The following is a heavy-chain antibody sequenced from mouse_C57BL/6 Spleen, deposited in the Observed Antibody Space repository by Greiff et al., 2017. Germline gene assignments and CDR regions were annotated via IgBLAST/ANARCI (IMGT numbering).Heavy chain of an antibody. D-gene: IGHD3-2*02. CDR1: GFSLTSYA. J-gene: IGHJ3*01. Sequence: QVQLQQSGPGLVAPSQSLSITCTVSGFSLTSYAISWVRQPPGKGLEWLGVIWTGGGTKYTSALKSRLSISKDNSKSQVFLKMNSLQPDDTARYXCARDSSGYLFAYWGQGTLLTVSA. CDR3: ARDSSGYLFAY. CDR2: IWTGGGT. V-gene: IGHV2-9-1*01.